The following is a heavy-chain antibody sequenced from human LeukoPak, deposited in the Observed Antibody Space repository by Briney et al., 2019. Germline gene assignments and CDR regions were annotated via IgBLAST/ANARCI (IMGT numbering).Heavy chain of an antibody. CDR2: IWFEGSNK. D-gene: IGHD6-19*01. Sequence: GGSLRLSWAASEFTVSRNGVHRVRQAPGKGLGLVAVIWFEGSNKYYADSVKGPFTISRDNAKNTLYLQLNSLRAEDTAVYYCASGYTSGAWGQGTLVPVSS. V-gene: IGHV3-33*01. CDR1: EFTVSRNG. J-gene: IGHJ3*01. CDR3: ASGYTSGA.